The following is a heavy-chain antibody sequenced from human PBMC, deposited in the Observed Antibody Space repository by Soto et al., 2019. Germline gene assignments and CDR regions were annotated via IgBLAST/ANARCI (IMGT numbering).Heavy chain of an antibody. Sequence: ASETLSLTCTVSGGSISSYYWSWIRQPPGKGLEWIGYIYYSGSTNYNPSLKSRVTISVDTSKNQFSLKLSSVTAADTAVYYCARRSPIAAAGTGWFVPWGQGTLVTVSS. CDR3: ARRSPIAAAGTGWFVP. CDR1: GGSISSYY. V-gene: IGHV4-59*01. CDR2: IYYSGST. D-gene: IGHD6-13*01. J-gene: IGHJ5*02.